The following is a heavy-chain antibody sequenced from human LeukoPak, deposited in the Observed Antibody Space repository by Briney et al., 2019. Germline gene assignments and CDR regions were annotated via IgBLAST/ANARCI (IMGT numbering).Heavy chain of an antibody. V-gene: IGHV3-30*18. D-gene: IGHD4-17*01. CDR2: ISYDGSNK. J-gene: IGHJ4*02. CDR3: AKDREPIRVTTVDY. Sequence: GRSLRLSCAASGFTFNSYGMHWVRQAPGKGLEWVAVISYDGSNKYYADSVKGRFTISRDNSKNTLYLQMNSLRAEDTAVYYCAKDREPIRVTTVDYWGQGTLVTVSS. CDR1: GFTFNSYG.